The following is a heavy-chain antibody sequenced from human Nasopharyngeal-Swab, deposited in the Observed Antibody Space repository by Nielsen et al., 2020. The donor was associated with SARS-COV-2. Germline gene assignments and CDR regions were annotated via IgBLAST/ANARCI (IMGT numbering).Heavy chain of an antibody. J-gene: IGHJ5*02. CDR3: AKEGATGWFDP. CDR1: GGSFSGHQ. CDR2: VSHGGGT. V-gene: IGHV4-34*01. Sequence: SETLSLTCAVYGGSFSGHQWSWVRQPPGKGLEWIGEVSHGGGTNYNPSLKSRATISVATSKNQFSLRLTSVTAADTAVYYCAKEGATGWFDPCGQGTLVTVSS.